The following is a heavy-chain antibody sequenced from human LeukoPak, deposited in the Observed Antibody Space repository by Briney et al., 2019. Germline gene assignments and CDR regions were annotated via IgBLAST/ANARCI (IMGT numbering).Heavy chain of an antibody. V-gene: IGHV4-4*09. CDR1: GGSMSSYH. CDR2: IYTNGST. CDR3: ARTVWTYDSARPLWFDP. Sequence: PSETLCLTCTVSGGSMSSYHWSWIRQVPGKGLQWIGSIYTNGSTNYNPSLKSRVTISIDSSKDQFSLKLTSVTAADTAVYYCARTVWTYDSARPLWFDPWGQGTLVTVSS. J-gene: IGHJ5*02. D-gene: IGHD1-1*01.